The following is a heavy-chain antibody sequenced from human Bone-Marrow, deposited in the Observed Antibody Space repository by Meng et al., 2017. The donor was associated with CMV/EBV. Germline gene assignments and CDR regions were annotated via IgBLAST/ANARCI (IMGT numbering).Heavy chain of an antibody. CDR3: ARDRMSSSWYAY. V-gene: IGHV1-2*02. D-gene: IGHD6-13*01. CDR1: GYTFTGYY. CDR2: INPNSGGT. Sequence: ASVKVSCKASGYTFTGYYMHWVRQAPGQGLEWMGWINPNSGGTNYAQKFQGRVTMTRDTSISTAYMELSRLRSDDTAVYYCARDRMSSSWYAYWGQGHLVTVSS. J-gene: IGHJ4*02.